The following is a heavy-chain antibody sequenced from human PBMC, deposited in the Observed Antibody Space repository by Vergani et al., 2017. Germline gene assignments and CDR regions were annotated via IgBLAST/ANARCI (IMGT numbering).Heavy chain of an antibody. V-gene: IGHV4-38-2*02. CDR2: LFHTGEP. Sequence: QIQLQESGPGLVKPSETLSLTCSVSGYSISRGFYWAWLRQTPEKGLEWIGGLFHTGEPSNSPSLQSRVAFSMDTSQNQFSLQLKSATAADTAVYFCGVIMVRSPRPDNLFDSRGRGTLVTVSS. J-gene: IGHJ5*01. CDR3: GVIMVRSPRPDNLFDS. CDR1: GYSISRGFY. D-gene: IGHD3-10*01.